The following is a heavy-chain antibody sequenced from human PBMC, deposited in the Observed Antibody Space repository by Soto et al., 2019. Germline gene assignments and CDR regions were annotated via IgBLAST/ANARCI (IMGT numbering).Heavy chain of an antibody. V-gene: IGHV3-30*18. CDR2: ITYDGSFQ. CDR3: AKDRVGGTFYTPLAF. D-gene: IGHD1-7*01. CDR1: GFNFDNYG. J-gene: IGHJ4*02. Sequence: VGSLRLSGQASGFNFDNYGMHWVCQAPGKGLEWVAVITYDGSFQYYADSVKGRFTISRDNSKNTLSLHLNTLKPEDTAVYHCAKDRVGGTFYTPLAFWGQGTLVTVSS.